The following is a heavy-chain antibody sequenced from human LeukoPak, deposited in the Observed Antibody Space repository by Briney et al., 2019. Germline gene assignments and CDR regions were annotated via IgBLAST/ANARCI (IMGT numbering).Heavy chain of an antibody. J-gene: IGHJ4*02. CDR3: TTALWFGELLHDY. CDR2: IKSKTDGGTT. CDR1: GFTFSNAW. Sequence: PGGSLRLSCAASGFTFSNAWMSWVRQAPGKGLEWVGRIKSKTDGGTTDYAAPVKGRFTISRDDSKNTLYLQMNSLKTEDTAVYYCTTALWFGELLHDYWGQGTLVTVSS. D-gene: IGHD3-10*01. V-gene: IGHV3-15*01.